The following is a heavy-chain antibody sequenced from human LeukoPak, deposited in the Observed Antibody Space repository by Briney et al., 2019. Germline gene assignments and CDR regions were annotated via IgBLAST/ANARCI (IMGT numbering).Heavy chain of an antibody. Sequence: GGPLSLSCAASGFIFSSYWISWVRQAPGKGLEWVAKVNPDGNEKYYVDSVRGRFTISKDNPKNSVYLQMDSLKAEDTAVYYCARGQYQLLWGKGALIIVSS. J-gene: IGHJ4*02. D-gene: IGHD2-2*01. CDR3: ARGQYQLL. CDR1: GFIFSSYW. CDR2: VNPDGNEK. V-gene: IGHV3-7*04.